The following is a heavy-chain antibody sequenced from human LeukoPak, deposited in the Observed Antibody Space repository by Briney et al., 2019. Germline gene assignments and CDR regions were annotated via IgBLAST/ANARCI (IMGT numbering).Heavy chain of an antibody. CDR3: ARDPNYYDSSGQNWYFDL. CDR2: IYYSGST. Sequence: PSETLPLTCTVSGGSISSGGYYWSWIRQHPGTGLEWIGYIYYSGSTYYNPSLKSRVTISVDTSKNQFSLKLSSVTAADTAAYYCARDPNYYDSSGQNWYFDLWGRGTLVTVSS. D-gene: IGHD3-22*01. CDR1: GGSISSGGYY. J-gene: IGHJ2*01. V-gene: IGHV4-31*03.